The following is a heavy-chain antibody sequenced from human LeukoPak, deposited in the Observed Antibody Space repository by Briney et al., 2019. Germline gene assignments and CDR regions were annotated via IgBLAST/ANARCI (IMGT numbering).Heavy chain of an antibody. D-gene: IGHD3-22*01. CDR3: ARGAYYYDSSGYYTPELDYYYYYYMDV. CDR1: GGTFSSYA. J-gene: IGHJ6*03. Sequence: GASVKVSCKASGGTFSSYAISWVRQAPGQGLEWMGGIIPIFGTANYAQKFQGRVTITADKSTSTAYMELGSLRSEDTAVYYCARGAYYYDSSGYYTPELDYYYYYYMDVWGKGTTVTVSS. V-gene: IGHV1-69*06. CDR2: IIPIFGTA.